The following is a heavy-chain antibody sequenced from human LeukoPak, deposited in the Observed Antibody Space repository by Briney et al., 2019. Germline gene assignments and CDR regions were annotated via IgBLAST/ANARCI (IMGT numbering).Heavy chain of an antibody. Sequence: ASVKVSCKASGYTFTNYDINWVRQATGQGLEWMGWINTNTGNPTYAQGFTGRFVFSLDTSVSTACLQISSLKAEDTAVYYCARDLRWLFDYWGQGTLVTVSS. V-gene: IGHV7-4-1*02. CDR1: GYTFTNYD. CDR3: ARDLRWLFDY. D-gene: IGHD4-23*01. J-gene: IGHJ4*02. CDR2: INTNTGNP.